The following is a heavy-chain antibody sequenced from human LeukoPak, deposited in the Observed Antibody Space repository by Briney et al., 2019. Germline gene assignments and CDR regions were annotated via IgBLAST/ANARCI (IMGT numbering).Heavy chain of an antibody. CDR3: ARLDYDILTGRVGFDY. J-gene: IGHJ4*02. CDR2: INTNTGNP. Sequence: ASVKVSCKASGYTFTSYAMNWVRQAPGQGLEWMGWINTNTGNPTYAQGFTGRFDFSLDTSVSTAYLQISSLKAEGTAVYYCARLDYDILTGRVGFDYWGQGTLVTVSS. CDR1: GYTFTSYA. D-gene: IGHD3-9*01. V-gene: IGHV7-4-1*02.